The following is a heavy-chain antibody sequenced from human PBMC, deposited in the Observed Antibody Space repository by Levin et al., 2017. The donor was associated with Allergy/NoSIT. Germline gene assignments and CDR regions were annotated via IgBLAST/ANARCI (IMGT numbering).Heavy chain of an antibody. D-gene: IGHD6-13*01. CDR2: INSDGSST. J-gene: IGHJ5*02. CDR3: ARDRRSSSWYLNWFDP. V-gene: IGHV3-74*01. CDR1: GFTFSSYW. Sequence: SCAASGFTFSSYWMHWVRQAPGKGLVWVSRINSDGSSTSYADSVKGRFTISRDNAKNTLYLQMNSLRAEDTAVYYCARDRRSSSWYLNWFDPWGQGTLVTVSS.